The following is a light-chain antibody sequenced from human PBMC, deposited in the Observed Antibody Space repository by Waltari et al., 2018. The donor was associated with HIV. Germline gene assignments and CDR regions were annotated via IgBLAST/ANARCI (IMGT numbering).Light chain of an antibody. CDR2: DVT. CDR1: SSDVGGYYY. J-gene: IGLJ2*01. Sequence: QSALTQPRSVSGSPGQSVTISCTGTSSDVGGYYYVSWYQHHPGKAPKLLIYDVTKRPSVVPDRFSGSKSGNTASLTISGLQAEDEADYHCCSYAGSFTLIFGGGTTVTVL. V-gene: IGLV2-11*01. CDR3: CSYAGSFTLI.